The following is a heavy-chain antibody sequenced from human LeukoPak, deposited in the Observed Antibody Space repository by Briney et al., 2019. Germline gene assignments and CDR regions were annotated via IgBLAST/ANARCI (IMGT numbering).Heavy chain of an antibody. V-gene: IGHV4-59*12. D-gene: IGHD3-22*01. J-gene: IGHJ4*02. Sequence: SETLSLTCTVSGGSISSYYWSWIRQSPGKGLEWIGYIYYNGDTDYNPSLKSRVTISIDTSKNQFSLNLSSVTAADTAIYYCARYYYDNSDYDAFDYWGQGAVVTVSS. CDR3: ARYYYDNSDYDAFDY. CDR1: GGSISSYY. CDR2: IYYNGDT.